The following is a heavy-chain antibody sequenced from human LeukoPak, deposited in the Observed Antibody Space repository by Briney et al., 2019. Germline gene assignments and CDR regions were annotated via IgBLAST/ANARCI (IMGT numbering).Heavy chain of an antibody. CDR2: ISDSGDRT. J-gene: IGHJ4*02. D-gene: IGHD5-12*01. CDR3: AKRDVVIRVILVGFHKEAYYFDS. Sequence: GGSLRPSCAVSGITLSNYGMSWVRQAPGKGLEWVAGISDSGDRTNYADSVKGRFTISRDNPKNTIYLQMNSLRAEDTAVYFCAKRDVVIRVILVGFHKEAYYFDSWGQGALVTVSS. CDR1: GITLSNYG. V-gene: IGHV3-23*01.